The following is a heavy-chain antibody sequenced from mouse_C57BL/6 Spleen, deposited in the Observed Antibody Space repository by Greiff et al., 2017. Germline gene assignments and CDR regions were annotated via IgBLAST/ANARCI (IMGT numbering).Heavy chain of an antibody. V-gene: IGHV1-53*01. D-gene: IGHD1-1*01. CDR3: AIYYYGSSDDAMDY. CDR2: INPSNGGT. J-gene: IGHJ4*01. CDR1: GYTFTSYW. Sequence: QVQLQQPGTELVKPGASVKLSCKASGYTFTSYWMHWVKQRPGQGLEWIGHINPSNGGTNYNEKFKSKATLTVDKSSSTANMQLSGLTSEDSAVYYCAIYYYGSSDDAMDYWGQGTSVTVSS.